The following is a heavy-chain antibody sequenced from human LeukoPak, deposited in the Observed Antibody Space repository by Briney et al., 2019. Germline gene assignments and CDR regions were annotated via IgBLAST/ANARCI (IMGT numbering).Heavy chain of an antibody. CDR1: GFTFSRNS. CDR2: ISSSSSYI. CDR3: AAGMPIMATIPGDY. Sequence: GGSLRLSCAASGFTFSRNSMNWVRQAPGKGLEWVSSISSSSSYIYYADSVKGRFTISRDNAKNSLYLQMNSLRAEDTAVYYCAAGMPIMATIPGDYWGQGTLVTVSS. D-gene: IGHD5-24*01. J-gene: IGHJ4*02. V-gene: IGHV3-21*04.